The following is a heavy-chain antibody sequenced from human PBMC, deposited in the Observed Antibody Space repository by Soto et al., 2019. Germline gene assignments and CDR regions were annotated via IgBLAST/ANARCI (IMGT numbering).Heavy chain of an antibody. Sequence: PSETLSLTCTVSGGSVNSGDYSWGWIRQPPGKGLEWIGYIYNSGTTKYKPSLKSRVTISVDTSKSQFSLKLRSVTAADTAVYYCASGRRIHYYDSSDYYPFDYWGQGTLVTVSS. CDR3: ASGRRIHYYDSSDYYPFDY. J-gene: IGHJ4*02. D-gene: IGHD3-22*01. CDR2: IYNSGTT. V-gene: IGHV4-61*08. CDR1: GGSVNSGDYS.